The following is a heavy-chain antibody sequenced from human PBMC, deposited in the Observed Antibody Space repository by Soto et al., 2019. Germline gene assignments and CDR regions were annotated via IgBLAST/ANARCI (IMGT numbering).Heavy chain of an antibody. CDR3: ARSVEGHFDY. CDR2: ITSDTNTI. J-gene: IGHJ4*02. CDR1: GFPFSIYS. V-gene: IGHV3-48*02. Sequence: EVQLVESGGGLVQPGGSLRITCVASGFPFSIYSMNWVRQAPGKGLEWSSYITSDTNTIKYADSVKGRFTISRDNAKNLVYLQMNSLRDEDTAVYFCARSVEGHFDYWGQGTVVTVSS. D-gene: IGHD6-19*01.